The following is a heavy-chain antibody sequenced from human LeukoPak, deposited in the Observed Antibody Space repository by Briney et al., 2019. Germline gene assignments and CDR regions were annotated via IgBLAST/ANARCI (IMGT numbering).Heavy chain of an antibody. CDR1: GGSISSANW. V-gene: IGHV4-4*02. D-gene: IGHD1-1*01. CDR2: ISHSGST. Sequence: PSETLSLTCAVSGGSISSANWWSWVRQPPVKGLEWIWEISHSGSTRYNPSLESRVTISVDKSKNQFSLNLSSVTAADTAMYFCARVTATTPFDYWGQGTLVTVSS. J-gene: IGHJ4*02. CDR3: ARVTATTPFDY.